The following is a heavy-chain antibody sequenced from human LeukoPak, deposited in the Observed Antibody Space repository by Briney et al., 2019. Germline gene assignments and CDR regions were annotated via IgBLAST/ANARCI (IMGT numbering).Heavy chain of an antibody. CDR2: MNPNSGNT. J-gene: IGHJ5*02. V-gene: IGHV1-8*03. CDR3: AREIYPTTVTTGGTVFDP. D-gene: IGHD4-11*01. Sequence: ASVKVSCKASGYTFTSYDINWVRQATGQGLEWMGWMNPNSGNTDYAQKFQGRVTITRNTSISTAYMELSSLRSEDTAVYYCAREIYPTTVTTGGTVFDPWGQGTLVTVSS. CDR1: GYTFTSYD.